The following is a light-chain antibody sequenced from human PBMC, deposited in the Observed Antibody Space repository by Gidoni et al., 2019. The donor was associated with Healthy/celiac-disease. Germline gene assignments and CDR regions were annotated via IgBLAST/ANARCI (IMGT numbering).Light chain of an antibody. CDR1: QSVLYSSNNKNY. Sequence: GERATINCKSSQSVLYSSNNKNYLAWYQQKPGQPPKLLIYWASTRESGVPDRFSGSGSGTDFTLTISSLQAEDGAVYYCQQYYSTPLTFGGGTKVEIK. CDR3: QQYYSTPLT. J-gene: IGKJ4*01. V-gene: IGKV4-1*01. CDR2: WAS.